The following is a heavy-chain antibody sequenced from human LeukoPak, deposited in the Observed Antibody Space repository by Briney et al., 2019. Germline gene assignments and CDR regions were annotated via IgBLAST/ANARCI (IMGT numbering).Heavy chain of an antibody. CDR1: GFTFSSYA. J-gene: IGHJ4*02. D-gene: IGHD6-19*01. V-gene: IGHV3-64D*09. CDR2: IGISGAST. CDR3: VNAVAVASDGPEY. Sequence: GGSLRLSCSASGFTFSSYAMNWVRQAPGKGLEYVSAIGISGASTYYADSVKGRFTISRDNSKNTLYLHMSSLRTEYTVVYYGVNAVAVASDGPEYWGQRTLVTVSS.